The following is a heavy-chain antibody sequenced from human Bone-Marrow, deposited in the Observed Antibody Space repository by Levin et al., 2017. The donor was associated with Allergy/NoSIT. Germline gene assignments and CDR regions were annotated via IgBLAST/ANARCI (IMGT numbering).Heavy chain of an antibody. CDR3: ARGRGGYYFDSSGYYFNALDM. CDR1: GFTFSTYD. V-gene: IGHV3-13*01. CDR2: IGTAGDT. J-gene: IGHJ3*02. D-gene: IGHD3-22*01. Sequence: GGSLRLSCSVSGFTFSTYDMHWVRQATGKSLEWVSAIGTAGDTYYSDSVKGRFTISRENARNTLHLQVNSRSAWDTAVYYCARGRGGYYFDSSGYYFNALDMWGQGTMVTVSS.